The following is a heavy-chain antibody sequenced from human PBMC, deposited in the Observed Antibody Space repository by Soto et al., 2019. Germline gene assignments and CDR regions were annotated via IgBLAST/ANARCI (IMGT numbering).Heavy chain of an antibody. CDR3: AGYCSSTSCPVVGYYYYMDV. V-gene: IGHV4-34*01. Sequence: SETLSLTCAVYGGSFSGYYWSWIRQPPGKGLEWIGEINHSGSTNYNPSLKSRVTISVDTSKNQFSLKLSSVTAADTAVYYCAGYCSSTSCPVVGYYYYMDVWGKGTTVTVSS. J-gene: IGHJ6*03. CDR1: GGSFSGYY. D-gene: IGHD2-2*01. CDR2: INHSGST.